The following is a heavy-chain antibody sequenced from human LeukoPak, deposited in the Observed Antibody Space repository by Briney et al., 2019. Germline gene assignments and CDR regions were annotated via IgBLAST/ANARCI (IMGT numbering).Heavy chain of an antibody. CDR1: GGSISSSSYY. J-gene: IGHJ5*02. Sequence: SETLSLTCTVSGGSISSSSYYWGWIRQPPGKGLEWLGSIYYSGSTYYNPSLKSRVTISVDTSKNQFSLKLSSVTAADTAVYYCARDPGYVENWFDPWGQGTLVTVSS. D-gene: IGHD1-1*01. V-gene: IGHV4-39*07. CDR2: IYYSGST. CDR3: ARDPGYVENWFDP.